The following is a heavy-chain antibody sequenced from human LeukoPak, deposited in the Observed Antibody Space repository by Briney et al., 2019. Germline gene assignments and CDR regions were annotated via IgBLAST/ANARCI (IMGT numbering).Heavy chain of an antibody. D-gene: IGHD3-16*01. J-gene: IGHJ4*02. CDR3: ARDNDSRDPPHFDY. CDR1: GYTFTSYD. CDR2: MNPNSGNT. Sequence: ASVKVSCKASGYTFTSYDINWVRQATGQGLEWMGWMNPNSGNTGYAQKFQGRVTMARNTSISTAYMELSSLRSEDTAVYYCARDNDSRDPPHFDYWGQGTLVTVSS. V-gene: IGHV1-8*01.